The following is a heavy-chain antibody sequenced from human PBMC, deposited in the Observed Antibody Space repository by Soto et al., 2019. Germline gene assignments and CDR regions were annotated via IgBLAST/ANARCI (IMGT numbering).Heavy chain of an antibody. V-gene: IGHV1-8*01. CDR2: MNPNSGNT. J-gene: IGHJ5*02. CDR1: GYTFTSYD. D-gene: IGHD2-15*01. Sequence: QVQLVQSGAEVKKPGASVKVSCKASGYTFTSYDINWVRQATGQGLEWMGWMNPNSGNTGYAQKFQGRVTMTRDTSIITAYMELGSLGSEDTAVYYCARAPSGVVGAPRINWFDPWGQGTLVTVSS. CDR3: ARAPSGVVGAPRINWFDP.